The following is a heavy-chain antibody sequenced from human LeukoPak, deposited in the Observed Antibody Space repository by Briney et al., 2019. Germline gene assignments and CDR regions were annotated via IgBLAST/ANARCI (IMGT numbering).Heavy chain of an antibody. V-gene: IGHV1-2*02. Sequence: ASVIVSCKASGYTFTGYYMHWVRQAPGQGLEWMGWINPDSGGTNYAQKFQGRVTMTRDTSISTAYLELSWLRSDDTAVYSCARLRSYDYVWGSFDYWGQGTLVTVSS. CDR3: ARLRSYDYVWGSFDY. J-gene: IGHJ4*02. CDR2: INPDSGGT. CDR1: GYTFTGYY. D-gene: IGHD3-16*01.